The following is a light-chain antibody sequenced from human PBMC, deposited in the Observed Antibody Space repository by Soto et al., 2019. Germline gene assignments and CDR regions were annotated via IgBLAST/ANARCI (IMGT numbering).Light chain of an antibody. CDR2: RNN. CDR1: SSNIGSNY. CDR3: ASWDDTLSGVV. Sequence: QSVLTQPPSASGTPGQRVTISCSGSSSNIGSNYVFWYQQLPGTAPKVLIYRNNLRPSGVPDRFSGSKSGTSASLAISGLRSEDEADYYCASWDDTLSGVVFGGGTKLTVL. V-gene: IGLV1-47*01. J-gene: IGLJ2*01.